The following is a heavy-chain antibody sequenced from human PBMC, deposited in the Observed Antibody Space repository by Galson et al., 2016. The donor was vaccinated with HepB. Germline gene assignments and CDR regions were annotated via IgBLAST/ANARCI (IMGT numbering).Heavy chain of an antibody. Sequence: SETLSLTCTVSGGSINSNSYYWDWIRQPPGKGLEWIGSIYYNGNTYYNPSLKSRVTISVDTSKNQFSLNLSSVTAADTAIYYCARQASYSYYFGLDVWGQGTTVTVSS. CDR2: IYYNGNT. V-gene: IGHV4-39*01. CDR1: GGSINSNSYY. J-gene: IGHJ6*02. CDR3: ARQASYSYYFGLDV.